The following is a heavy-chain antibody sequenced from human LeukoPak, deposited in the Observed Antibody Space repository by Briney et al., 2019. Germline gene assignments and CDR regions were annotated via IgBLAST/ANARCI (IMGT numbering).Heavy chain of an antibody. Sequence: TGGSLRLSCAASGFTFSSYAMSWVRQAPGKGLEWVSAISGSGGSTYYADSVKGRFTISRDNSKNTLYLQMNSLRAEDTAVYYCARDKRRLGNLPDYWGQGTLVTVSS. CDR3: ARDKRRLGNLPDY. CDR1: GFTFSSYA. J-gene: IGHJ4*02. CDR2: ISGSGGST. V-gene: IGHV3-23*01. D-gene: IGHD7-27*01.